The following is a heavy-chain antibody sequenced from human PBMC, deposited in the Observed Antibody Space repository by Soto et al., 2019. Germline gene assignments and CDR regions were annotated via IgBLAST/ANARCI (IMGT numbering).Heavy chain of an antibody. CDR1: GFTFSSYS. D-gene: IGHD3-3*01. CDR2: ISSSSSYI. Sequence: PGGSLRLSCAASGFTFSSYSMNWVRQAPGKGLEWVSSISSSSSYIYYADSVKGRFTISRDNAKNSLYLQMNSLRAEDTAVYYCASNDFWSHAYGMDVWGQGTTVTVSS. V-gene: IGHV3-21*01. J-gene: IGHJ6*02. CDR3: ASNDFWSHAYGMDV.